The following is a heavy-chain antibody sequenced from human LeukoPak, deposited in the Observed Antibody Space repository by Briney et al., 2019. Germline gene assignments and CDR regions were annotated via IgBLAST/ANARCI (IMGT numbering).Heavy chain of an antibody. CDR3: ARVTYSIFDY. D-gene: IGHD2-21*01. CDR2: LYHSGAT. Sequence: SETLSLTCKVSGYSISSANYWGWIRQPPGKGLEWIASLYHSGATYYNPSLRRRVTVSVDTSKSQFSLQLSSVTAADTAVYYCARVTYSIFDYWGQGTLVTVSS. CDR1: GYSISSANY. J-gene: IGHJ4*02. V-gene: IGHV4-38-2*02.